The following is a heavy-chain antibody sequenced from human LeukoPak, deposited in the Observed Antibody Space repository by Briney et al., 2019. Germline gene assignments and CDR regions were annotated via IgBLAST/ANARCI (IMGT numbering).Heavy chain of an antibody. J-gene: IGHJ4*02. CDR3: AREVAVAGSFDY. CDR1: GFTFSSYW. D-gene: IGHD6-19*01. CDR2: IRQDGSEI. Sequence: GGSLRLSCAASGFTFSSYWMSWVRQAPGKGPEWVANIRQDGSEIYYVDSVKGRFTISRDNAKNSLYLQMNSLRAEDTAVYYCAREVAVAGSFDYWGQGTLVTVSS. V-gene: IGHV3-7*01.